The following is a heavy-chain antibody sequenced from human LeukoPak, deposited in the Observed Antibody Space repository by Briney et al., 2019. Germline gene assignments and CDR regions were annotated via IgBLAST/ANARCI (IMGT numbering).Heavy chain of an antibody. D-gene: IGHD6-6*01. CDR2: ISNDGITI. J-gene: IGHJ4*02. CDR3: VRTARLSDY. Sequence: PGGSLRLSCAAPGFTFSAHYMSWIRQAPGKGLEWVSYISNDGITINYADSVKGRFTVSRDNAKNSLYLQMNSLRVEDTAVYYCVRTARLSDYWGQGTLVTVSS. CDR1: GFTFSAHY. V-gene: IGHV3-11*04.